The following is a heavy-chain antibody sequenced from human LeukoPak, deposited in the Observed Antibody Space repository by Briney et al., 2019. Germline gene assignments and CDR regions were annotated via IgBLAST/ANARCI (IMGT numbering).Heavy chain of an antibody. D-gene: IGHD6-13*01. CDR2: IYYSGST. Sequence: SQTLSLTCTVSGGSISSGGYYWSRIRQHPGKGLEWIGYIYYSGSTYYNPSLKSRVTISVDTSKNQFSLKLSSVTAADTAVYYCARSLQQLVRGWGQGTLVTVSS. V-gene: IGHV4-31*03. CDR3: ARSLQQLVRG. CDR1: GGSISSGGYY. J-gene: IGHJ4*02.